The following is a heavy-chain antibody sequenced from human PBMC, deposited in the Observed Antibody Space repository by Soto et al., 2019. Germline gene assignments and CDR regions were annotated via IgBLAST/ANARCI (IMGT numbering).Heavy chain of an antibody. J-gene: IGHJ3*02. CDR2: IYYSGST. CDR1: GGSISSGDYY. CDR3: ARGYYYDSSGPNDPFDAFDI. Sequence: QVQLQESGPGLVKPSQTLSLTCTVSGGSISSGDYYWSWIRQPPGKGLEWIGYIYYSGSTYYNPSLQSRVTISVDTSKNQFSLKLSAVTAADTAVYYCARGYYYDSSGPNDPFDAFDIWGQGTMVTVSS. V-gene: IGHV4-30-4*01. D-gene: IGHD3-22*01.